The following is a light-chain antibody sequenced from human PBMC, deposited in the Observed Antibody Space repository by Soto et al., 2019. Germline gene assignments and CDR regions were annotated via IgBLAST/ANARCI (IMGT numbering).Light chain of an antibody. J-gene: IGLJ3*02. CDR3: QSHDSSLNSWV. CDR2: GNT. Sequence: QPVLTQPPSISGAPGQRVTISCTGSSSNIGAGYDVHWYQLLPGTAPKLLIYGNTNRPSGVPDRFSGSKSGTSASLAITGLRAEDEADYYCQSHDSSLNSWVFGGGPKLTVL. CDR1: SSNIGAGYD. V-gene: IGLV1-40*01.